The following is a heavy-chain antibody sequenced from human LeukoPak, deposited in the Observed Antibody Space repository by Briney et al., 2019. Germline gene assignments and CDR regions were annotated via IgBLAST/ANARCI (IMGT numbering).Heavy chain of an antibody. Sequence: PGGSLRLSCAASGFTFSSYAMSWFRQAPGKGLEWVSGISGSGIGGRTHYADSVKGRFTISRDNSKNTLYLQMNSLRAEDTAVYYCAKDRRIAVAGSGYNYFEYWGQGTLVTVSS. CDR3: AKDRRIAVAGSGYNYFEY. V-gene: IGHV3-23*01. CDR1: GFTFSSYA. D-gene: IGHD6-19*01. CDR2: ISGSGIGGRT. J-gene: IGHJ4*02.